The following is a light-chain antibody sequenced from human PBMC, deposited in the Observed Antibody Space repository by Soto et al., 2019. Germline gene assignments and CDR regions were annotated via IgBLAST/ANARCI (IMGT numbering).Light chain of an antibody. V-gene: IGKV1-5*01. CDR1: QSISDW. J-gene: IGKJ1*01. CDR3: QQYNSYS. Sequence: DIQMTHSPSTLPASVGARVNITCRASQSISDWLAWYQQKTGTAPKVLINHASSLQSGVPSRFSGSGSGTELTLTIRSLQPDDFATYYCQQYNSYSFGQGTKVDIK. CDR2: HAS.